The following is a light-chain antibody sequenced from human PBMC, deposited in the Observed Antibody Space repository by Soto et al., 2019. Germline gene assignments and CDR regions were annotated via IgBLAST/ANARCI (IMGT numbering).Light chain of an antibody. CDR1: QSVSSY. Sequence: EIVLTQSPATLSLSPGERATLSCRASQSVSSYLAWYQQKPGQAPRLLIYDASNRATGIPARFSGSGSGTDFTLTTSSLVPEDFAVYYCQQRSNWSVTFGQGTKLEIK. J-gene: IGKJ2*01. CDR3: QQRSNWSVT. V-gene: IGKV3-11*01. CDR2: DAS.